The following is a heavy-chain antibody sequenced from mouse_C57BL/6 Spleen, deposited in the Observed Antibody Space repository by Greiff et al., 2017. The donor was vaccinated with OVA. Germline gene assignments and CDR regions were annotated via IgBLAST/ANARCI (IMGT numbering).Heavy chain of an antibody. CDR1: GFNITDYY. CDR2: IDPEDGET. Sequence: DVKLQESGAELVKPGASVKLSCTASGFNITDYYMHWVKQRTEQGLEWIGRIDPEDGETKYAPKFQGKATITADTSSNTAYLQLSSLTSEDTAVYYCASRDYGSSYGFAYWGQGTLVTVSA. V-gene: IGHV14-2*01. D-gene: IGHD1-1*01. J-gene: IGHJ3*01. CDR3: ASRDYGSSYGFAY.